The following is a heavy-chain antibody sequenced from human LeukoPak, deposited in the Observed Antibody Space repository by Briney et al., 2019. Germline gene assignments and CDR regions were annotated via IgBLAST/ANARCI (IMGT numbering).Heavy chain of an antibody. D-gene: IGHD2/OR15-2a*01. J-gene: IGHJ4*02. Sequence: PSETLSLTCAVYGGSFSDYYWSWIRQPPGKGLEWIGEVNHSGSTNYNPSLKSRVTILVDTSKNQFSLKLSSVTAADTAVYYCARGLTSMPPGGYWGQGTLVTVSS. V-gene: IGHV4-34*01. CDR2: VNHSGST. CDR3: ARGLTSMPPGGY. CDR1: GGSFSDYY.